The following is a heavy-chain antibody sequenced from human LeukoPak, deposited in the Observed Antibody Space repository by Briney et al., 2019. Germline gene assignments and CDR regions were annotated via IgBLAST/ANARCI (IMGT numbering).Heavy chain of an antibody. J-gene: IGHJ6*03. CDR2: INHSGST. D-gene: IGHD5/OR15-5a*01. CDR3: AGLLGLRRTYYYYYMDV. CDR1: GGSFSGYY. V-gene: IGHV4-34*01. Sequence: PSETLSLTCAVYGGSFSGYYWSWIRQPPGKGLEWIGEINHSGSTNYNPSLKSRVTISVDTSKNQFSLKLSSVTAADTAVYYCAGLLGLRRTYYYYYMDVWGKGTTVTISS.